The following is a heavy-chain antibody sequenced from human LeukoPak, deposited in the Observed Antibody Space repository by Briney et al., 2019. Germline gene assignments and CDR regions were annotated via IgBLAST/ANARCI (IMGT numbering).Heavy chain of an antibody. J-gene: IGHJ4*02. D-gene: IGHD3-22*01. CDR3: ARDVYYDSSGYFDY. CDR2: IYYSGST. Sequence: SETLSLTCTVSGGSISSYYWSWIRQPPGKGLEWIGYIYYSGSTNYNPSLKSRVTISVDTSKNQFSLKLSSVTAADTAVYYCARDVYYDSSGYFDYWGQGTLVTVSS. CDR1: GGSISSYY. V-gene: IGHV4-59*01.